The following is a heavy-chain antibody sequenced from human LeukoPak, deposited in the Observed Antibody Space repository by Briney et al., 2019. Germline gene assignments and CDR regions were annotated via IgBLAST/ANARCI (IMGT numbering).Heavy chain of an antibody. V-gene: IGHV1-18*04. D-gene: IGHD2-15*01. Sequence: ASVKVSCKASGYTFTSYGISWVRQASGQGLEWMGWISAYNGNTNYAQKLQGRVTMTTDTSTSTAYMELRSLRSDDTAVYYCARDGECSGGSCYSGDYYYGMDVWGKGTTVTVS. CDR2: ISAYNGNT. J-gene: IGHJ6*04. CDR3: ARDGECSGGSCYSGDYYYGMDV. CDR1: GYTFTSYG.